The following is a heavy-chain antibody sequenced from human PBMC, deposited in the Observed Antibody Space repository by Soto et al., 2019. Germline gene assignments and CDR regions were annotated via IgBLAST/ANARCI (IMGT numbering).Heavy chain of an antibody. Sequence: QVQLVQSGAEVKKPGASVKVSCKASGYTFTSYAIHWFRQAPGQRLEWMGWINAVNGNTKYSQKFKGRVTLTRDTSASTAYMELSSLRSEDTAVYYCARNLMDYEIWTGYYLAYYFDYWGQGTLVTVSS. CDR1: GYTFTSYA. CDR3: ARNLMDYEIWTGYYLAYYFDY. CDR2: INAVNGNT. D-gene: IGHD3-9*01. V-gene: IGHV1-3*01. J-gene: IGHJ4*02.